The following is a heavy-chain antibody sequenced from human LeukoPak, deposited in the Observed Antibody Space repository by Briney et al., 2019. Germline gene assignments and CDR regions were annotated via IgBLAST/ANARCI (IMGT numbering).Heavy chain of an antibody. D-gene: IGHD6-19*01. CDR3: ASYTLGQWLVGPLDY. V-gene: IGHV1-18*01. CDR2: ISAYNGNT. CDR1: GYTFTSYG. J-gene: IGHJ4*02. Sequence: ASVKVSCKASGYTFTSYGISWVRQAPGQGLECMGWISAYNGNTNYAQKLQGRVTMTTDTSTSTAYMELRSLRSDDTAVYYCASYTLGQWLVGPLDYWGQGTLVTVSS.